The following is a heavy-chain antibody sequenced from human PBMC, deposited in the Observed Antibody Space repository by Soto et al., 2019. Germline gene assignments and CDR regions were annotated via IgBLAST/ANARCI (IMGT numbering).Heavy chain of an antibody. CDR3: AREAIIVIAAPEYYFDY. J-gene: IGHJ4*02. CDR1: GFTVSNNY. CDR2: IYTGGYT. D-gene: IGHD3-22*01. V-gene: IGHV3-66*01. Sequence: EVQLVESGGALVQPGGSLRLSCAASGFTVSNNYMSWVRQAPGKGLEWVSVIYTGGYTNYADSVKGRFTISRDSSKNTLYLQMDSLRAEDTAVYYCAREAIIVIAAPEYYFDYWGQGTLVTVSS.